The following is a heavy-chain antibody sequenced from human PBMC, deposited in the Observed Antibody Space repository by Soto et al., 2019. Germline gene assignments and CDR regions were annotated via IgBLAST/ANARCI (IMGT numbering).Heavy chain of an antibody. J-gene: IGHJ6*02. CDR2: ISYDGSNK. Sequence: QVQLVESGGGVVQPGRSLRLSCAASGFTFSSYAMHWVRQAPGKGLEWVAVISYDGSNKYYADSVKGRFTISRDNSKNTLYLQMNSLRAEDTAVYYCARESLPYGVDVWGQGTTVTVSS. V-gene: IGHV3-30-3*01. CDR3: ARESLPYGVDV. CDR1: GFTFSSYA.